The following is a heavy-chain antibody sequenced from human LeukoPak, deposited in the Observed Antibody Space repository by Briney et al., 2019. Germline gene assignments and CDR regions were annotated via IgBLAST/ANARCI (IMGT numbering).Heavy chain of an antibody. CDR1: GYTFTSYG. D-gene: IGHD3-22*01. CDR2: ISAYNGNT. V-gene: IGHV1-18*01. J-gene: IGHJ4*02. CDR3: AREGSYYYESSGYCVHYFDY. Sequence: ASVKVSCKASGYTFTSYGISWVRQAPGQGLEWMGWISAYNGNTNYAQKLQGRVTMTTDTSTSTAYMELRSLRSDDTAVYYCAREGSYYYESSGYCVHYFDYRGQGTLVTVSS.